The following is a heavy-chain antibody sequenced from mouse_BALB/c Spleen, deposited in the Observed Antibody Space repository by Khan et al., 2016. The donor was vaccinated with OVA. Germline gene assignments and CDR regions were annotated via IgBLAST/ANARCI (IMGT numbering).Heavy chain of an antibody. V-gene: IGHV14-3*02. D-gene: IGHD2-1*01. CDR1: GFNIKDIY. Sequence: VQLQQSGAELVKPGASVKLSCTGSGFNIKDIYMHWMNQRPEQGLEWIGRIDPANGDTKYGPKFQDKATLTADTSSNTAYLQLSSLTSEDTAVYFCATLDGNPIAYWGQGTLVSVS. CDR2: IDPANGDT. J-gene: IGHJ3*01. CDR3: ATLDGNPIAY.